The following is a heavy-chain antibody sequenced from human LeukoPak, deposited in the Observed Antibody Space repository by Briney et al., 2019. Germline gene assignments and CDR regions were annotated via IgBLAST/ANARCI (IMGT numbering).Heavy chain of an antibody. CDR2: ISGSGGST. Sequence: GGSLRLSCAASGFTFSSYVMSWVRQAPGKGLEWVSAISGSGGSTYYADSVKGRFTISRNNSKNTLYMQMNSLRAEDTAVYYCAKSHDSSGSDYWGQGTLVTVSS. CDR3: AKSHDSSGSDY. D-gene: IGHD3-22*01. V-gene: IGHV3-23*01. CDR1: GFTFSSYV. J-gene: IGHJ4*02.